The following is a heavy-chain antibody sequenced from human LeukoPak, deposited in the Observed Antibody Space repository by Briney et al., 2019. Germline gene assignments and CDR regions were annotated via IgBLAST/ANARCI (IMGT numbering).Heavy chain of an antibody. CDR2: ISGSGGST. CDR3: AKEGYNWNGKNAFDI. V-gene: IGHV3-23*01. J-gene: IGHJ3*02. D-gene: IGHD1-20*01. Sequence: GSLRLSCAASGFTFSSYAMSWVRQAPGKGLEGLSAISGSGGSTYYSDSVKGRFTISRDNSKNTLYLQMNSLRAEDTAVYYCAKEGYNWNGKNAFDIWGQGTMVTVSS. CDR1: GFTFSSYA.